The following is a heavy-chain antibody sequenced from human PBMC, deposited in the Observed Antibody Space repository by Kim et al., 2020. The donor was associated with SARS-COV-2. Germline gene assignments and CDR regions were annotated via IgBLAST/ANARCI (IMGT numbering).Heavy chain of an antibody. CDR3: ARHPPAAGPEGLDY. D-gene: IGHD6-13*01. J-gene: IGHJ4*02. V-gene: IGHV4-39*01. Sequence: NPSRQSRVTISVDTSKNQFSLKLSSVTAADTAVYYCARHPPAAGPEGLDYWGQGTLVTVSS.